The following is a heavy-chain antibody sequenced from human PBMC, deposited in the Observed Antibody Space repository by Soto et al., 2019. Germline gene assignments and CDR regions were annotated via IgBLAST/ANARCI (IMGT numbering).Heavy chain of an antibody. CDR2: ISAYNGNT. CDR1: GYTFTSYC. J-gene: IGHJ3*02. Sequence: ASVKVSCKASGYTFTSYCISWVRQAPGQGLEWMGWISAYNGNTNYAQKLQGRVTMTTDTSTSTAYMELRSLRSDDTAVYYCAGYQLLWSNAFDIWGQGTMVTVSS. CDR3: AGYQLLWSNAFDI. V-gene: IGHV1-18*01. D-gene: IGHD2-2*01.